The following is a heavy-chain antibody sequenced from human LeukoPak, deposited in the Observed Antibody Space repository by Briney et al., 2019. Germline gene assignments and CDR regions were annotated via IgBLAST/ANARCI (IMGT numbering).Heavy chain of an antibody. Sequence: PGGSLRLSCAASGFTFSSYAMHWVRQAPGKGLEWVAVISYDGSNKYYADSVKGRFTISRDNSKNTLYLQMNSLRAEDTAVYYCARGIQGSSTSCYAGSTFDYWGQGTLVTVSS. CDR2: ISYDGSNK. CDR1: GFTFSSYA. D-gene: IGHD2-2*01. V-gene: IGHV3-30-3*01. J-gene: IGHJ4*02. CDR3: ARGIQGSSTSCYAGSTFDY.